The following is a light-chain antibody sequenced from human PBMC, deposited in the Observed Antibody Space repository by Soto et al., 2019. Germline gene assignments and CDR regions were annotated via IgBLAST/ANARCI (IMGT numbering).Light chain of an antibody. V-gene: IGLV2-14*01. Sequence: QSALTQPASVSGSPGQSITISCTGTSSDVGGYNYVSWYQQHPDKAPKLMIYEVSNRPSGVSNRFSGSKSGNTASLTISGLQAEDEADYYCSSYTSSSTLDVLFGGGTKLTVL. J-gene: IGLJ2*01. CDR3: SSYTSSSTLDVL. CDR2: EVS. CDR1: SSDVGGYNY.